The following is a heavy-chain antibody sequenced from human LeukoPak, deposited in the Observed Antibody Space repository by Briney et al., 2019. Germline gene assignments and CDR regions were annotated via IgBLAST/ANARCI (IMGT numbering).Heavy chain of an antibody. CDR2: INHSGST. CDR1: GGSFSGYY. V-gene: IGHV4-34*01. Sequence: SETLSLTCAVYGGSFSGYYWNWIRQPPGKGLEWIGEINHSGSTNYNPSLKSRVTISVDTSKNQFSLKLSSVTAADTAVYYCARGYCSSTSCSTIYFDYWGQGTLVTVSS. CDR3: ARGYCSSTSCSTIYFDY. D-gene: IGHD2-2*02. J-gene: IGHJ4*02.